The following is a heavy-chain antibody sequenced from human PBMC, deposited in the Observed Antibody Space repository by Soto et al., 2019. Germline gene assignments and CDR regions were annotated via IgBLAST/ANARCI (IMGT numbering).Heavy chain of an antibody. D-gene: IGHD1-20*01. CDR1: GGSISSYY. J-gene: IGHJ3*02. CDR2: IYYSGST. CDR3: ARERGFNGNGHAFDI. Sequence: SETLSLTCTVSGGSISSYYWSWIRQPPGKGLEWIGYIYYSGSTNYNPSLKSRVTISVDTSKNQFSMKLSSVTDADTAVYYGARERGFNGNGHAFDIWGQGTMVTVSS. V-gene: IGHV4-59*01.